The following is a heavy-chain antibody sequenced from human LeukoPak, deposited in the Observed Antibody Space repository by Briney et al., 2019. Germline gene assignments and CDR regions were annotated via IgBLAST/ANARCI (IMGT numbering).Heavy chain of an antibody. CDR3: ASSSRVDSSGYYSYCYGMDV. CDR2: INAGNGNT. J-gene: IGHJ6*02. Sequence: ASVKVSCKASGYTFTSYAMHWVRQAPGQRLEWMGWINAGNGNTKYSQKFQGRVTITRDTSASTAYMELSSLRSEDTAVYYCASSSRVDSSGYYSYCYGMDVWGQGTTVTVSS. CDR1: GYTFTSYA. D-gene: IGHD3-22*01. V-gene: IGHV1-3*01.